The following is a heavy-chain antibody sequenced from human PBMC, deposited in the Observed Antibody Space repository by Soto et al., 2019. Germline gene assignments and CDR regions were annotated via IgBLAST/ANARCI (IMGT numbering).Heavy chain of an antibody. Sequence: QVQLVESGGGVVQPGRSLRLSCAASGFTFSSYGMHWVRQAPGKGLEWVAVIWYDGSNKYYADSVKGRFTISRDNSKNTLYLQMNSLRAEDTAVYYCAKAPPCVGSGGSCYYQPGWFDPWGQGTLVTVSS. CDR3: AKAPPCVGSGGSCYYQPGWFDP. J-gene: IGHJ5*02. V-gene: IGHV3-33*06. CDR2: IWYDGSNK. D-gene: IGHD2-15*01. CDR1: GFTFSSYG.